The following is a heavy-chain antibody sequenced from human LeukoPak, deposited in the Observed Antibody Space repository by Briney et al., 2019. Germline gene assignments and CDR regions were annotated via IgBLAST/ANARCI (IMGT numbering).Heavy chain of an antibody. V-gene: IGHV4-39*07. CDR3: ARRRPRYDFWIGFSIWFDP. J-gene: IGHJ5*02. CDR2: IYYSGST. CDR1: GGSISSSSYY. D-gene: IGHD3-3*01. Sequence: PSETLSLTCTVSGGSISSSSYYWGWIRQPPGKGLEWIGSIYYSGSTYYNPSLKSRVTISVDTSKNQFSLKLSSVTAADTAVYYCARRRPRYDFWIGFSIWFDPWGQGTLVTVSS.